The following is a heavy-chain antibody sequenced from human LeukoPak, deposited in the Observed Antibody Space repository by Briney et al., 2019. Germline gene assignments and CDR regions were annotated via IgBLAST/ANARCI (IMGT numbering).Heavy chain of an antibody. D-gene: IGHD2-15*01. CDR2: INPSGGST. CDR1: GYTFTSYY. V-gene: IGHV1-46*01. J-gene: IGHJ6*02. Sequence: ASVKVSRKASGYTFTSYYMHWVRQAPGQGLEWMGIINPSGGSTSYAQKFQGRVTMTRDTSTSTVYMELSSLRSEDTAVYYCARDRAGSPNYYYYGMDVWGQGTTVTVSS. CDR3: ARDRAGSPNYYYYGMDV.